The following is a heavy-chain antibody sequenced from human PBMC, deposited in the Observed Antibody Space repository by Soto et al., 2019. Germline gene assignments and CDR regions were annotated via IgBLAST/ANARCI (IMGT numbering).Heavy chain of an antibody. Sequence: PGGSLRLSCAVFGFTFNSRTSHAMSWVRQAPGKGPEWVSTISSDGANTHYAEFVRGRFTISRDNSRNTLFLQMDSLRADDTAVYFCAKGTSSEFLLSFDDWGHGTLVTAPQ. V-gene: IGHV3-23*01. CDR2: ISSDGANT. CDR3: AKGTSSEFLLSFDD. D-gene: IGHD3-10*01. J-gene: IGHJ4*01. CDR1: GFTFNSRTSHA.